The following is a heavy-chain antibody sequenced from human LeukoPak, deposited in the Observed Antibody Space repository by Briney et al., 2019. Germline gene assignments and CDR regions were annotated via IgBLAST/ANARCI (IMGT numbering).Heavy chain of an antibody. J-gene: IGHJ3*02. D-gene: IGHD2-2*01. V-gene: IGHV4-61*05. CDR3: ARRLRTSRAFDI. Sequence: SETLSLTCTVSGGSISSSSYSWGWIRQPPGKGLEWIGYIYTSGSTNYNPSLKSRVTISVDTSKNQFSLRLSSVTAADTAVYYCARRLRTSRAFDIWGQGTMVTVSS. CDR1: GGSISSSSYS. CDR2: IYTSGST.